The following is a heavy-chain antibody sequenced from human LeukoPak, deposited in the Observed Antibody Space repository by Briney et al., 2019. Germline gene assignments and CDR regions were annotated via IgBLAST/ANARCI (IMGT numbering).Heavy chain of an antibody. V-gene: IGHV3-48*01. CDR3: ARDTGYSSSSDYYYYYYYMDV. J-gene: IGHJ6*03. CDR1: GFTFSTYS. Sequence: GGSLRLSCAASGFTFSTYSMNWVRQAPGKGLEWVSYISSSSSTIYYADSVKGRFTISRDNAKNSLYLQMNSLRAEDTAVYYCARDTGYSSSSDYYYYYYYMDVWGKGTTVTVSS. CDR2: ISSSSSTI. D-gene: IGHD6-6*01.